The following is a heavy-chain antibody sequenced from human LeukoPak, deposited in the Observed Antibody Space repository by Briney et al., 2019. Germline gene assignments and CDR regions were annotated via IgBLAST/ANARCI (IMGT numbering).Heavy chain of an antibody. CDR2: GSNK. V-gene: IGHV3-30-3*01. J-gene: IGHJ4*02. CDR3: ARESSIGYCSSTSCYPGDY. D-gene: IGHD2-2*01. Sequence: GSNKYYADSVKGRFTISRDNSKNTLYLQMNSLRAEDTAVYYCARESSIGYCSSTSCYPGDYWGQGTLVTVSS.